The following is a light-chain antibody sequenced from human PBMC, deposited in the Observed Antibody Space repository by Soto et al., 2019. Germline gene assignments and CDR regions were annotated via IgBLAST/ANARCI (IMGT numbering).Light chain of an antibody. Sequence: EIVLTQSPATLSLSPGEGATLSCRASQSVSSYLAWYQQKPGQAPRLLIYDASKRATGISDRFSGSGSGTDFTVTISRLEPEDFAVYYCQHFGSSRGTFGQGTKVDIK. CDR3: QHFGSSRGT. CDR2: DAS. CDR1: QSVSSY. J-gene: IGKJ1*01. V-gene: IGKV3-20*01.